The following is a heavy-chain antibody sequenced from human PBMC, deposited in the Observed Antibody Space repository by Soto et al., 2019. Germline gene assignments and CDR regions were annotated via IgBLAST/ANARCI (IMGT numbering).Heavy chain of an antibody. CDR3: ARDGVLVPAATPLKLPYYYYGMDV. CDR2: ISYDGSNK. J-gene: IGHJ6*02. D-gene: IGHD2-2*01. CDR1: GFTFSSYA. V-gene: IGHV3-30-3*01. Sequence: PGGSLRLSCAASGFTFSSYAMHWVRQAPGKGLEWVAVISYDGSNKYYADSVKGRFTISRDNSKNTLYLQMNILRAEDTAVYYCARDGVLVPAATPLKLPYYYYGMDVWGQGTTVTVSS.